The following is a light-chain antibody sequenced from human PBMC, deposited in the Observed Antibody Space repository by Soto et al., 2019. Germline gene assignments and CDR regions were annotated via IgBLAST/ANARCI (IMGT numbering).Light chain of an antibody. J-gene: IGLJ1*01. V-gene: IGLV2-14*01. Sequence: QSVLTQPASVSGSPGQSITISCSGTSSDVGSYSHVAWYQQFPGKTPKLIIYEVTYRPSGVSHRFSASKSGNTASRTISGLQAGDEADYYCISYTGSSRSYVFGTRTKVTVL. CDR3: ISYTGSSRSYV. CDR2: EVT. CDR1: SSDVGSYSH.